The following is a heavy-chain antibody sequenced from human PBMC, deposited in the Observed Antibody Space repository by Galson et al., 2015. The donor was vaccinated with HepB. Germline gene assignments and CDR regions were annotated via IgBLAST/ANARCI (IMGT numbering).Heavy chain of an antibody. CDR3: AKDRGVGGWYFIYYYYGMDV. CDR1: GFTFSSYG. D-gene: IGHD6-19*01. CDR2: ISYDGSNK. Sequence: SLRLSCAASGFTFSSYGMHWVRQAPGKGLEWVAVISYDGSNKYYADSVKGRFTISRDNSKNTLYLQMNSLRAEDTAVYYCAKDRGVGGWYFIYYYYGMDVWGQGTTVTVSS. J-gene: IGHJ6*02. V-gene: IGHV3-30*18.